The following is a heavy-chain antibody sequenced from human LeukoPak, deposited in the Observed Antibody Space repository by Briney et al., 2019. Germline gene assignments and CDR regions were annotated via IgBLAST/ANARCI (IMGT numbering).Heavy chain of an antibody. CDR1: GGSISSYY. D-gene: IGHD6-13*01. CDR2: IYYSGST. J-gene: IGHJ6*04. Sequence: PSETLSLTCTVSGGSISSYYWSWIRQPPGKGLEWIGYIYYSGSTNYNPSLKSRVTISVDTSKNQFSLKLSSVTAADTAVYYCARDRGEQQALDVWGKGTTVTVSS. CDR3: ARDRGEQQALDV. V-gene: IGHV4-59*01.